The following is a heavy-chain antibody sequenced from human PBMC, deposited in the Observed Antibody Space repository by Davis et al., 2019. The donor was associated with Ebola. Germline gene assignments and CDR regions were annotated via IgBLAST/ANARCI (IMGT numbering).Heavy chain of an antibody. Sequence: PSETLSLTCAVSGVSVTTRNWWSWVRQPPGKGLEWVASINQDGSEKYYLDSVKGRFTTSRDNAQSALYLQMNSLRDEDTAVYYCATSRMFDQWGQGTLVTVSS. J-gene: IGHJ4*02. V-gene: IGHV3-7*03. CDR2: INQDGSEK. D-gene: IGHD2-2*01. CDR1: GVSVTTRNW. CDR3: ATSRMFDQ.